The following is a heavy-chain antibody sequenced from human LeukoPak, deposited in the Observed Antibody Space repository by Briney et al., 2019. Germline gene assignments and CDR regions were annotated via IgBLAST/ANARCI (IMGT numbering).Heavy chain of an antibody. Sequence: GGSLRLSCAASGFTFSSYAMSWVRQAPGKGLEWVSAISGSGGSTYYADSVKGRFTISRDNSKNTLYLQMSSLRAEDTAVYYCAKDKQYLLPRGMNWFDPWGQGTLVTVSS. CDR1: GFTFSSYA. V-gene: IGHV3-23*01. D-gene: IGHD2-2*01. J-gene: IGHJ5*02. CDR3: AKDKQYLLPRGMNWFDP. CDR2: ISGSGGST.